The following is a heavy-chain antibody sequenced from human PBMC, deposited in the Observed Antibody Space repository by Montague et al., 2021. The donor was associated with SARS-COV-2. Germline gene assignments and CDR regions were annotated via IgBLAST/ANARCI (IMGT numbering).Heavy chain of an antibody. V-gene: IGHV6-1*01. CDR2: TYYRSKWYY. D-gene: IGHD2-15*01. Sequence: CAISGDSVSSNTATWNWIRQSPSRGLEWLGRTYYRSKWYYDYAISLKSRITINPDTSKNQFSLQLSSVAPEDTAVFYCARTTTRMLYPENAFDIWGQGTRVTVSS. CDR3: ARTTTRMLYPENAFDI. J-gene: IGHJ3*02. CDR1: GDSVSSNTAT.